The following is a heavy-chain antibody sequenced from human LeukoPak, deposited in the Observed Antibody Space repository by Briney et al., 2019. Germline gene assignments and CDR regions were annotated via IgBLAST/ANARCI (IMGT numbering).Heavy chain of an antibody. V-gene: IGHV4-31*03. J-gene: IGHJ6*02. D-gene: IGHD1-26*01. CDR2: IYYSGST. Sequence: SETLSLTCTVSGGSISSGGYYWSWIRQHPGKGLEWIGYIYYSGSTYYNPSLKSRVTISVDTSKNQFSLKLSSVTAADTAVYYCARGRSNYYGMDVWGQGTTVTVSS. CDR1: GGSISSGGYY. CDR3: ARGRSNYYGMDV.